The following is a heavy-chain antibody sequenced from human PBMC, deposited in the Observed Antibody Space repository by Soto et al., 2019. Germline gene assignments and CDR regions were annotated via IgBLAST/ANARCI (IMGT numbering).Heavy chain of an antibody. CDR3: AKAHGSGSRTSAPFYGMDV. V-gene: IGHV3-23*01. Sequence: PGGSLRLSCAASGFTFSSYAMSWVRQAPGKGLEWVSAISGSGGSTYYADSVKGRFTISRDNSKNTLYLQMNSLRAEDTAVYYCAKAHGSGSRTSAPFYGMDVWGQGTTVTVSS. J-gene: IGHJ6*02. D-gene: IGHD3-10*01. CDR1: GFTFSSYA. CDR2: ISGSGGST.